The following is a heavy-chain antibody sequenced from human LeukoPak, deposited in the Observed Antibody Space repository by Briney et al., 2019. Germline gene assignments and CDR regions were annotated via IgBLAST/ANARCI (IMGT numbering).Heavy chain of an antibody. CDR1: GFTFSSYA. Sequence: PGGSLRLSCAASGFTFSSYAMSWVRQAPGKGLEWVSAISGSGGSTYYADSVKGRFTISRDNSKNTPYLQMNSLRAEDTAAYYCAKEVGRDWYFDLWGRGTLVTVSS. V-gene: IGHV3-23*01. J-gene: IGHJ2*01. CDR2: ISGSGGST. D-gene: IGHD1-26*01. CDR3: AKEVGRDWYFDL.